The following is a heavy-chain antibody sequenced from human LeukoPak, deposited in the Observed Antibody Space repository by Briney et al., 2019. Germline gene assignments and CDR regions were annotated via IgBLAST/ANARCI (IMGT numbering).Heavy chain of an antibody. Sequence: PGGSLRLSCAASGFTFSTYSMNWVGQAPGKGLEWVSSISSSSYYIYYADSVKGRFTISRDNAKNSLYLQMNSLRAEDTAEYYCARDPYYDSSGYLAAHFDYWGQGTLVTVSS. D-gene: IGHD3-22*01. J-gene: IGHJ4*02. CDR2: ISSSSYYI. CDR3: ARDPYYDSSGYLAAHFDY. CDR1: GFTFSTYS. V-gene: IGHV3-21*01.